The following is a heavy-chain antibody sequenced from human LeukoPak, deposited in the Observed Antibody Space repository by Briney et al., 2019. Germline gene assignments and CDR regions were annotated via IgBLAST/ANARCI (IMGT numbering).Heavy chain of an antibody. D-gene: IGHD4-23*01. Sequence: ASVKVSCKASGYTFTSYYMHWVRQAPGQGLERMGIINPSGGSTSYAQKFQGRVTMTRDMSTSTVYMELSSLRSEDTAVYYCARQRKEVVMGFDYWGQGTLVTVSS. CDR1: GYTFTSYY. CDR2: INPSGGST. CDR3: ARQRKEVVMGFDY. V-gene: IGHV1-46*01. J-gene: IGHJ4*02.